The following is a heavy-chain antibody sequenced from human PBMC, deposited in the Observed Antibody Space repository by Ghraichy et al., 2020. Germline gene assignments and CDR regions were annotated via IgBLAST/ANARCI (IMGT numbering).Heavy chain of an antibody. V-gene: IGHV4-4*07. CDR2: IYIRGTT. Sequence: SETLSLTCTVSGGSISGYYWNWIRRPAGKGLEWIGRIYIRGTTKYNPSLKSRVTMSVDTSKDQFSLKLSSVTAADTAVYYCARSGAFDIWGQGTMVTVSS. CDR3: ARSGAFDI. J-gene: IGHJ3*02. CDR1: GGSISGYY.